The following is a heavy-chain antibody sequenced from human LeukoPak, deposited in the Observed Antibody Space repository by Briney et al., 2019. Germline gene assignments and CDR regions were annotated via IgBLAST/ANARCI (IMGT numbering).Heavy chain of an antibody. V-gene: IGHV1-69*01. CDR1: GGTFSSYA. D-gene: IGHD1-1*01. CDR2: IITIFGTA. Sequence: ASVKVSCKASGGTFSSYAISWVRQAPGQGLEWMGGIITIFGTANYAQKFPGRVTITADESTSTAYMELSSLRSEDTAVYYCARAESSGPERLVLVHFDYWGQGTLVTVSS. J-gene: IGHJ4*02. CDR3: ARAESSGPERLVLVHFDY.